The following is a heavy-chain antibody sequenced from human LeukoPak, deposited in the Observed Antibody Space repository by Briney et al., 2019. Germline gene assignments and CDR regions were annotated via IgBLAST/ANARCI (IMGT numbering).Heavy chain of an antibody. D-gene: IGHD3-16*01. J-gene: IGHJ3*02. CDR3: TRDGGGSGNTAFDI. CDR1: GLTLSDHI. Sequence: PGGSLRVSCTGSGLTLSDHIIDWVRQAPGKGLEWVGRSRRKSQSYTTEYAASVKDRFTISRDDSKNSLHLQMNSLKTEDTAVYFCTRDGGGSGNTAFDIWGQGTMVTVSS. V-gene: IGHV3-72*01. CDR2: SRRKSQSYTT.